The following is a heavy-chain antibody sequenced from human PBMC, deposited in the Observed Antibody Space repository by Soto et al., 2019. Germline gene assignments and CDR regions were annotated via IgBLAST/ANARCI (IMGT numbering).Heavy chain of an antibody. CDR3: AKGSTTYYGSGSYYPNWFDP. D-gene: IGHD3-10*01. CDR1: GFTFSSYA. V-gene: IGHV3-23*01. Sequence: EGSLRLSCAASGFTFSSYAMSWVRPAPGKRLEWVSAISGSGGSTYYADSVKGRFTISRDNSKNTLYLQMNSLRAEDTAVYYCAKGSTTYYGSGSYYPNWFDPWGQGTLVTVSS. CDR2: ISGSGGST. J-gene: IGHJ5*02.